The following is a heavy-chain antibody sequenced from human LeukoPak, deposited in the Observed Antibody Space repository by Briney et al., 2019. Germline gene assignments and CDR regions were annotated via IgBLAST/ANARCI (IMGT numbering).Heavy chain of an antibody. J-gene: IGHJ4*02. CDR3: ATANNWNYALGY. CDR1: GDTFIRYG. Sequence: ASVKVSCKASGDTFIRYGITWVRQAPGQGLEWMGWINTGNSNTNYGQKFQGRVTMTTETSTGTAYMELRSLRSDDTAMYYCATANNWNYALGYWGQGTLVTVSS. D-gene: IGHD1-7*01. V-gene: IGHV1-18*01. CDR2: INTGNSNT.